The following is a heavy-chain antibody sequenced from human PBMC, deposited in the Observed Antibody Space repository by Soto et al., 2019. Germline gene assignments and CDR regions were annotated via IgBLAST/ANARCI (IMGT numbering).Heavy chain of an antibody. CDR1: GFTFNTYY. D-gene: IGHD2-15*01. J-gene: IGHJ4*02. Sequence: EVQLVESGGGLVQPGGSLRLSCAASGFTFNTYYMNWVRHAPGKGLEWVANIKQDGSEKYYMDSVRGRFTISRDNAKSSLSLQMNSLRAEDTAVYYCARDWGYCSGGTCYTVLDYWGQGTLVTVSS. CDR3: ARDWGYCSGGTCYTVLDY. V-gene: IGHV3-7*01. CDR2: IKQDGSEK.